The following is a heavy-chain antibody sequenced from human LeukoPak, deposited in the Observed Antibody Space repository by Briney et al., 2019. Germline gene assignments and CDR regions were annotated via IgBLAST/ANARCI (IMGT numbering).Heavy chain of an antibody. J-gene: IGHJ3*02. V-gene: IGHV1-18*01. D-gene: IGHD3-22*01. CDR3: ASSSSAYSDAFDI. Sequence: ASVKVSCKVSGYTLTELSMHWVRQAPGQGLEWMGWISAYNGNTNYAQKVQGRVTMTTDTSTSTAYMELRSLRSDDTAVYYCASSSSAYSDAFDIWGQGTVVTVSS. CDR2: ISAYNGNT. CDR1: GYTLTELS.